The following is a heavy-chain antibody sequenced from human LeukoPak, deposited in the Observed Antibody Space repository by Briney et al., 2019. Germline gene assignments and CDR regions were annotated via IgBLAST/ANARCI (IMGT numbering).Heavy chain of an antibody. CDR2: MSSTSGHK. J-gene: IGHJ4*02. V-gene: IGHV3-21*01. D-gene: IGHD6-19*01. Sequence: GGSLRLSCAASGFTFSSYSLNWVRQAPGKGLEWVSAMSSTSGHKYYADSVKGRFTISRDNAKNSLYLQMNSLRAEDTAVYYCARSIAVTLPDYWGQGTLVTVSS. CDR3: ARSIAVTLPDY. CDR1: GFTFSSYS.